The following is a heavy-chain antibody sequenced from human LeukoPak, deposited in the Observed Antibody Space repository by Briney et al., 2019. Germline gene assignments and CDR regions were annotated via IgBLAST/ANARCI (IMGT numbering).Heavy chain of an antibody. CDR1: GYTFTGYY. Sequence: ASVKVSCKASGYTFTGYYMHWVRQAPGQGLEWMGWINPNSGGTNYAQKFQGRVTMTRDTSISTAYMELSRLRSDDTAVYYCARVGMGIVVVPAASIDYWGQGTLVTVSS. J-gene: IGHJ4*02. CDR3: ARVGMGIVVVPAASIDY. CDR2: INPNSGGT. D-gene: IGHD2-2*03. V-gene: IGHV1-2*02.